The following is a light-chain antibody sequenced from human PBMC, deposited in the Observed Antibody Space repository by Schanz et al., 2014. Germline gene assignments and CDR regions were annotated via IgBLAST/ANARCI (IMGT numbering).Light chain of an antibody. CDR3: SSNGGVNIYV. V-gene: IGLV2-8*01. Sequence: QSALTQPASVSGSPGQSITISCTGTSSDVGGYNSVSWYQQHPGKAPKLLIYDVTKRPSGVPDRFSGSKSGNTASLTVSGLQAEDEADYYCSSNGGVNIYVFGTGTKLTVL. CDR2: DVT. J-gene: IGLJ1*01. CDR1: SSDVGGYNS.